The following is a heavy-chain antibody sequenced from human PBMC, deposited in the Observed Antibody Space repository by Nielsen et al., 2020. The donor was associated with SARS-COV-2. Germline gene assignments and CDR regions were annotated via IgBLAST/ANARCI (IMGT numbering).Heavy chain of an antibody. Sequence: GGSLRLSCTTSGFTFGEYAMSWVRQAPGKGMEWVGFIRSRRYVGTTEYAASVKGRFTISRDDSKSIAYLQMNSLKTEDTAVYYCTRGPRRVVGATIDYWGQGTLVTVSS. CDR1: GFTFGEYA. CDR3: TRGPRRVVGATIDY. CDR2: IRSRRYVGTT. D-gene: IGHD1-26*01. V-gene: IGHV3-49*04. J-gene: IGHJ4*02.